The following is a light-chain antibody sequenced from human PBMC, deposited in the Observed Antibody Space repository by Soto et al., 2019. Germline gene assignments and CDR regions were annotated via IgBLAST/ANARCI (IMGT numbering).Light chain of an antibody. J-gene: IGLJ3*02. CDR3: ETWDFNTRV. CDR1: TSDVGGYDH. V-gene: IGLV2-14*01. CDR2: DVN. Sequence: QSALIQPASVSGSPGQSITISCTGTTSDVGGYDHVSWFQQHPGKVPKLMIYDVNNRPSGVSNRFSGSKSGNTASLTISNLQFEDEADYYCETWDFNTRVFGGGTKLTVL.